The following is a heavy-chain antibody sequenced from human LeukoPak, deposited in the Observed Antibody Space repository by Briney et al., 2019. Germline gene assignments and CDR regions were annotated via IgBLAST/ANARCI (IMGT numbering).Heavy chain of an antibody. Sequence: PSETLSLTCTVSGGSISSGDYYWSWIRQLPGKGLEWIGYIYYSGSTYYNPSLKSRVTISVDTSKNQFSLKLSSVTAADTAVYYCASSPAGVVYYDSSGYYFEYYFDYWGQGTLVTVSS. CDR3: ASSPAGVVYYDSSGYYFEYYFDY. V-gene: IGHV4-30-4*02. J-gene: IGHJ4*02. CDR1: GGSISSGDYY. CDR2: IYYSGST. D-gene: IGHD3-22*01.